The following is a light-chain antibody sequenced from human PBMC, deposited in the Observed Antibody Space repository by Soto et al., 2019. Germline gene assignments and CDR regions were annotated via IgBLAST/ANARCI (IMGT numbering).Light chain of an antibody. CDR1: SGHTTYA. V-gene: IGLV4-69*01. CDR3: QTWDAGIRV. Sequence: QSVLTQSPSASASLGASGKLTCTLSSGHTTYAIAWHQQQPEKGPRYLMKLNSDGSHTKGDGIPDRFSGSSSGAERYLTISSLQSEDEADYYCQTWDAGIRVFGGGTKVTV. CDR2: LNSDGSH. J-gene: IGLJ2*01.